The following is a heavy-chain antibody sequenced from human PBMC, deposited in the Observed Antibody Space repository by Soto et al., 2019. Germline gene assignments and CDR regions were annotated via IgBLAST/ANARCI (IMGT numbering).Heavy chain of an antibody. J-gene: IGHJ4*02. D-gene: IGHD6-19*01. V-gene: IGHV1-2*02. CDR3: ARSKRIAVARTHPELLRD. CDR2: INPNSGGT. CDR1: GYTFTGYD. Sequence: GDSLQVSCKASGYTFTGYDMHWVRQAPGQGLEWMGWINPNSGGTNYAQKFQGRVTMTRDTSISTAYMELSRLRSDDTAVYYCARSKRIAVARTHPELLRDSGKGTVVTVAS.